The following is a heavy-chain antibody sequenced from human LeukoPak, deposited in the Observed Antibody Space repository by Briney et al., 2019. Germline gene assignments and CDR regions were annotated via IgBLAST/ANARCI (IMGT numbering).Heavy chain of an antibody. CDR1: GYTFTSYY. D-gene: IGHD1/OR15-1a*01. CDR2: INPNSGGT. J-gene: IGHJ4*02. Sequence: ASVKVSCKTSGYTFTSYYIHWVRQAPGQGLEWMGWINPNSGGTNYAQKFQGWVTMTRDTSISTAYMELSRLRSDDTAVYYCARGLTYNWNSGYYFDYWGQGTLVTVSS. CDR3: ARGLTYNWNSGYYFDY. V-gene: IGHV1-2*04.